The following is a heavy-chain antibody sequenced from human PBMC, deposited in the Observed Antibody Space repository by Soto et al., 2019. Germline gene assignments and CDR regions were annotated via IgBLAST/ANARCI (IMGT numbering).Heavy chain of an antibody. CDR3: TTDSRTTLPEIRFDY. J-gene: IGHJ4*01. CDR1: GFPFSNAW. Sequence: PGGSLRLSCAASGFPFSNAWINWVRQVPGKGLKWVGRVKSKTDGGSSDYAAPVKGRFAVSRDVSKNIVYLQMNSLKIEDTGVYYCTTDSRTTLPEIRFDYWGHGTQVTVSS. D-gene: IGHD1-26*01. CDR2: VKSKTDGGSS. V-gene: IGHV3-15*07.